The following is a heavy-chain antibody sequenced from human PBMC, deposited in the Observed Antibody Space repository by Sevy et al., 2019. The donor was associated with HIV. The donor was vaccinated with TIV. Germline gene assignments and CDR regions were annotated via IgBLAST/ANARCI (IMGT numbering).Heavy chain of an antibody. D-gene: IGHD2-2*02. V-gene: IGHV1-8*01. CDR3: ATAPGYCSSTSCYRNWFDP. J-gene: IGHJ5*02. Sequence: ASVKVSCKASGYTFTSYDINWVRQATGQGLEWMGWMNPNSGNTGYAQKFQGRVTMTRNTSISTAYMELSSLGSEDTAVYYCATAPGYCSSTSCYRNWFDPWGQGTLVTVSS. CDR1: GYTFTSYD. CDR2: MNPNSGNT.